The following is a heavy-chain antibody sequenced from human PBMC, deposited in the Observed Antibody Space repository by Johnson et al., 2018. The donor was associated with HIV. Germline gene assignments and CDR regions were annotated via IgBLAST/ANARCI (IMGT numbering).Heavy chain of an antibody. CDR3: AKPPSMGADGFDI. CDR1: GFTFSSYA. CDR2: IYSGGST. J-gene: IGHJ3*02. D-gene: IGHD3-16*01. Sequence: QVQLVESGGGVVQPGRSLRLSCAASGFTFSSYAMHWVRQGPGKGLEWVSVIYSGGSTYYAASVKGRFTISRDNSKNTLSLQMNSLRAEDTAVYYCAKPPSMGADGFDIWGQGTLVTVSS. V-gene: IGHV3-NL1*01.